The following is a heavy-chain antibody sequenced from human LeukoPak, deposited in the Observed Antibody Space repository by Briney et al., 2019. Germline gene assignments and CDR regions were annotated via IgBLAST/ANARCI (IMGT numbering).Heavy chain of an antibody. V-gene: IGHV1-2*02. D-gene: IGHD3-16*02. CDR3: ARDAASPGGGSYRYEYGLLSNWFDP. CDR2: INPSNGDT. Sequence: GASVKVSCKASGYSLIGYYMHWVRQAPGQGLEWMGWINPSNGDTKYAQQFQGRVTMTRDTSISTAYMELSSLTSDDTAVYYCARDAASPGGGSYRYEYGLLSNWFDPWGQGTLVTVSS. CDR1: GYSLIGYY. J-gene: IGHJ5*02.